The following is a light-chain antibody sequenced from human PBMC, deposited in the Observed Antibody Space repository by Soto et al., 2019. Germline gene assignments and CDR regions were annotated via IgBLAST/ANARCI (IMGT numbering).Light chain of an antibody. V-gene: IGKV3-11*01. Sequence: EIVLTQSPATLSLSPGERATLSCRASQSVSSYLAWYQQKPGQAPRLLIYDASNRATGIPARFSGSGSGTDFTLTISSLEPEDFATYYCQQSYRTPHTFGPGTKLETK. CDR2: DAS. CDR3: QQSYRTPHT. CDR1: QSVSSY. J-gene: IGKJ2*01.